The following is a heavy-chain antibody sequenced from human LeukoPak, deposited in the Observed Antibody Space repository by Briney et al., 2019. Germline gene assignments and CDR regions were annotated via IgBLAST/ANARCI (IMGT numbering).Heavy chain of an antibody. CDR1: GFTFSSYW. D-gene: IGHD2-2*01. CDR3: ARGVVPAAKYRCDP. J-gene: IGHJ5*02. CDR2: IKQDGSEK. V-gene: IGHV3-7*01. Sequence: GGSLRLSCAASGFTFSSYWMSWVRQAPGKGLEWVANIKQDGSEKYYVDSVKGRFTISRDNAKNSLYLQMNSLRAEDTAVYYCARGVVPAAKYRCDPWGQGTLVTVSS.